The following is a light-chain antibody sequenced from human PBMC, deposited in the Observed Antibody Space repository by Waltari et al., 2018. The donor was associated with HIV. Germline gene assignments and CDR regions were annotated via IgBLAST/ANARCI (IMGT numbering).Light chain of an antibody. Sequence: SAVTQPASVSGLPGQSITISCTGGDSDFGLYNFVSWYQQHPGRVPRLRLYDGDSRAPGISDGFSGARSGPTASLNISRLRAEDEADYYCASFTGDDTLLFGGGTKVTVL. CDR2: DGD. CDR1: DSDFGLYNF. J-gene: IGLJ3*02. CDR3: ASFTGDDTLL. V-gene: IGLV2-14*03.